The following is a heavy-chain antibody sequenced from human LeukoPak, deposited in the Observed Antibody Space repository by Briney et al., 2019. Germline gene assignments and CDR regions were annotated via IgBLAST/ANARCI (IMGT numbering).Heavy chain of an antibody. Sequence: SETLSLTCAVYGGSFSGYYWSWIRQSPGKGLEWIGEVNHRGSTNYNPSLKSQVTISVDTSKTHFSLKLRSMTAADTAVYFCARGARPGVSRNYYFDYWGQGILVTVSS. D-gene: IGHD2/OR15-2a*01. CDR1: GGSFSGYY. V-gene: IGHV4-34*01. J-gene: IGHJ4*02. CDR3: ARGARPGVSRNYYFDY. CDR2: VNHRGST.